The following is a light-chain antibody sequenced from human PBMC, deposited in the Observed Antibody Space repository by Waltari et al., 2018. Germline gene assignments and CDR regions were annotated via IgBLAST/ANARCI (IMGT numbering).Light chain of an antibody. CDR2: GAS. Sequence: VMTQSPATLSVSPGESATLSCRASQSVTSNLAWYQQKPGQAPRLLIYGASSRATGIPDRFSGSGSGTDFTLTISRLEPEDFAVYYCQQYGSSPRTFGQGTKVEIK. CDR1: QSVTSN. V-gene: IGKV3-20*01. CDR3: QQYGSSPRT. J-gene: IGKJ1*01.